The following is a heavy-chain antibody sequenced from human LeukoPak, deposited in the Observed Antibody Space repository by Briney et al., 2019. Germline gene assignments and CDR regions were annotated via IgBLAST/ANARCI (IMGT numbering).Heavy chain of an antibody. CDR3: AELGITMIGGV. D-gene: IGHD3-10*02. V-gene: IGHV3-21*01. J-gene: IGHJ6*04. CDR2: ISSSSEYI. CDR1: GFTFSTYS. Sequence: GGSLRLSCAASGFTFSTYSMNWVRQAPGKGLEWVSFISSSSEYIYYANSVKGRFTISRDNAKNSLYLQMNSLRAEDTAVCYCAELGITMIGGVWGKGTTVTISS.